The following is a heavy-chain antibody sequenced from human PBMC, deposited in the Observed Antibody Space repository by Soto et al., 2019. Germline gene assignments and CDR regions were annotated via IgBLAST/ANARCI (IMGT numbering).Heavy chain of an antibody. CDR3: ARAPYCSGGTCSLDNWFDP. CDR1: GYSISNGYY. D-gene: IGHD2-15*01. V-gene: IGHV4-38-2*02. CDR2: IYHSGST. Sequence: SETLSLTCTACGYSISNGYYWGWIRQTPGKGLEWIGSIYHSGSTYYSPSLKSRVTISVDTSKNQFSLKLSSVTAADTAVYYCARAPYCSGGTCSLDNWFDPWGQGTLVTVSS. J-gene: IGHJ5*02.